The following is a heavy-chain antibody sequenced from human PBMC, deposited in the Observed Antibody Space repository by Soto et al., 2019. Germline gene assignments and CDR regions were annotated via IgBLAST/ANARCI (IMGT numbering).Heavy chain of an antibody. CDR1: GYTFTSYA. CDR2: INAGNGNT. Sequence: ASVKVSCKASGYTFTSYAMHWVRQAPGQRLEWMGWINAGNGNTKYSQKFQGRVTITRDTSASTAYMELSSLRSEDTAVYYCARPYGDYDYFDYWGQGTLVTVS. V-gene: IGHV1-3*01. J-gene: IGHJ4*02. CDR3: ARPYGDYDYFDY. D-gene: IGHD4-17*01.